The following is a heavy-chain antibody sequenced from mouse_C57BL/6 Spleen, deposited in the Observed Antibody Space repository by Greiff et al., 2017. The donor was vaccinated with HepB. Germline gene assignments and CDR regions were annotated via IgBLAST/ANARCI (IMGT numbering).Heavy chain of an antibody. CDR2: ISSGGSYT. D-gene: IGHD3-2*02. Sequence: EVNVVESGGDLVKPGGSLKLSCAASGFTFSSYGMSWVRQTPDKRLEWVATISSGGSYTYYPDSVKGRFTISRDNAKNTLYLQMSSLKSEDTAMYYCARHGLSRQLRLADYWGQGTTLTVSS. CDR3: ARHGLSRQLRLADY. J-gene: IGHJ2*01. CDR1: GFTFSSYG. V-gene: IGHV5-6*01.